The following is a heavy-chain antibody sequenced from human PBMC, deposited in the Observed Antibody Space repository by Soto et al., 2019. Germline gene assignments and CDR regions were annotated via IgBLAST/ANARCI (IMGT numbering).Heavy chain of an antibody. CDR3: ARGYCTNGVCSTNWFDP. CDR2: INPNSGGT. CDR1: GGTFSSYA. V-gene: IGHV1-2*04. Sequence: ASVKVSCKASGGTFSSYAISWVRQAPGQGLEWMGWINPNSGGTNYAQKFQGWVTMTRDTSISTAYMELSRLRSDDTAVYYCARGYCTNGVCSTNWFDPWGQGTLVTVSS. J-gene: IGHJ5*02. D-gene: IGHD2-8*01.